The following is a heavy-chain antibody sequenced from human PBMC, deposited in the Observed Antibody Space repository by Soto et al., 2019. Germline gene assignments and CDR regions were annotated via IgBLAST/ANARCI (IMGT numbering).Heavy chain of an antibody. V-gene: IGHV1-69*12. CDR2: IMPVFRRP. J-gene: IGHJ6*02. CDR1: GGTFRTSA. Sequence: QVQLVQSGAEVKKPGSSVKVSCKASGGTFRTSAFSWVRQAPGQGLEWVGGIMPVFRRPKYAQNFQDRVTMTADESASSAYMELTSLSSDDTAVYYCARDKDRLQLGGNYSFILDVWGQGTAVTVSS. CDR3: ARDKDRLQLGGNYSFILDV. D-gene: IGHD1-7*01.